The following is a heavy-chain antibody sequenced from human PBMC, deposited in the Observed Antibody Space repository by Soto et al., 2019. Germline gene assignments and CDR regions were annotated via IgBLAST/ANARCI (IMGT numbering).Heavy chain of an antibody. D-gene: IGHD6-13*01. Sequence: GWSLRLSCAYSVFTFISYAMSWVRQSPGKGLEWVSAISGSGGSTYYADSVKGRFTISRDNSKNTLYLQMNSLRAEDTAVYYCAKDNREAAAGDDFDYWGQGTLVTVSS. CDR3: AKDNREAAAGDDFDY. CDR2: ISGSGGST. J-gene: IGHJ4*02. V-gene: IGHV3-23*01. CDR1: VFTFISYA.